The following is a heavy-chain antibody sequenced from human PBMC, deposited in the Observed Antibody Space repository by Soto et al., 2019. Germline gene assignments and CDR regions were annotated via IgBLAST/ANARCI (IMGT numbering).Heavy chain of an antibody. CDR2: ISANDVGT. V-gene: IGHV3-23*01. CDR3: AKAKNDYNWDNRPPFDY. D-gene: IGHD1-20*01. CDR1: GFTLRNYA. J-gene: IGHJ4*02. Sequence: GGSLRLSCEASGFTLRNYAMTWVRQAPGKGLEWVSLISANDVGTYYAESVKTRFTISTDQSRNTVYLQMDSLRADDTAIYYCAKAKNDYNWDNRPPFDYWGQGTLVTVSS.